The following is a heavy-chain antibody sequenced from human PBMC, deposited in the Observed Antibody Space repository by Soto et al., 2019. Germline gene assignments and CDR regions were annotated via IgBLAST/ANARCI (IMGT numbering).Heavy chain of an antibody. V-gene: IGHV3-30*18. CDR2: ISYDGSNK. CDR1: GFPFSRYG. Sequence: PGGSLRLSCAASGFPFSRYGMHWVRQAPGKGLEWVAVISYDGSNKYYADSVKGRFTISRDNSKNTLYLQMNGLRAEDTAVYYCAKGWYAAAGVFFDYWGQGTLVTVSS. CDR3: AKGWYAAAGVFFDY. D-gene: IGHD6-13*01. J-gene: IGHJ4*02.